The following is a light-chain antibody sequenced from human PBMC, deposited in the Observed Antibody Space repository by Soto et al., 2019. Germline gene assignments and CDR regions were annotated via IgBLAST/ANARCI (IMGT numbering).Light chain of an antibody. CDR3: CSYAGSSTLV. CDR1: SXDVGSYNL. CDR2: EGS. Sequence: QSALTXPAXXXXXXGQSITISCTGTSXDVGSYNLVSWYQQHPGKAPKLMIYEGSKRPSGVSNRFSGSKSGNTASLTISGLQAEDEADYYCCSYAGSSTLVFGGGTKLTV. V-gene: IGLV2-23*01. J-gene: IGLJ2*01.